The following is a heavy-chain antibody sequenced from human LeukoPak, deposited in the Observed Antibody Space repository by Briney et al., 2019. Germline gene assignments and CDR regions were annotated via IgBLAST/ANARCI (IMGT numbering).Heavy chain of an antibody. CDR3: ARDKGGLYYYDSSGPNDC. Sequence: ASVKVSCKASGYTFTSYYMHWVRQAPGQGLEWMGIINPSGGSTSYAQKFQGRVTMTRDTSTSTVYMELSSLRSEDTAVYYCARDKGGLYYYDSSGPNDCWGQGTLVTVSS. J-gene: IGHJ4*02. CDR2: INPSGGST. CDR1: GYTFTSYY. D-gene: IGHD3-22*01. V-gene: IGHV1-46*03.